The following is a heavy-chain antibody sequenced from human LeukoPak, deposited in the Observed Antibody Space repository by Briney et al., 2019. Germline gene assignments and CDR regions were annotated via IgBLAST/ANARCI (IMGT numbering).Heavy chain of an antibody. CDR1: GGSISSYY. CDR2: IYSSGST. V-gene: IGHV4-4*07. J-gene: IGHJ5*02. CDR3: ARAGYCRGGSRYSLWWFDP. Sequence: PSETLSLTCTVSGGSISSYYWSWIRQPAGKGLEWIGRIYSSGSTNYNPSLRSRVTMSVDTSKNQFSLKLSSVTAADTAVYYCARAGYCRGGSRYSLWWFDPWGQGTLVTVSS. D-gene: IGHD2-15*01.